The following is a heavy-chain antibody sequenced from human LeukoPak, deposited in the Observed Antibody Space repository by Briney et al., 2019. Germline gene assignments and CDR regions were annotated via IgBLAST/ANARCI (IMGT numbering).Heavy chain of an antibody. J-gene: IGHJ2*01. CDR1: GGSINSYY. Sequence: SETLSLTCTVSGGSINSYYWSWIRQPPGKGLEWMGYIYYSGSTNYNPSLKSRVTISIDTSKNQFSLKLSSVTAADTAVYYCARIPVYYSSGSYHFDLWGRGTLVTVSS. CDR3: ARIPVYYSSGSYHFDL. CDR2: IYYSGST. D-gene: IGHD3-10*01. V-gene: IGHV4-59*08.